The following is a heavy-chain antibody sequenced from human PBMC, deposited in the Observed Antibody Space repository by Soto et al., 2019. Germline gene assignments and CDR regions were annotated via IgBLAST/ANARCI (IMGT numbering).Heavy chain of an antibody. V-gene: IGHV3-7*01. J-gene: IGHJ4*02. D-gene: IGHD6-13*01. CDR2: IKQDGSEK. CDR3: AGDPRAAAGTWVDY. Sequence: GGSLRLSCAASGFTFSSYWMSWVRQAPGKGLEWVANIKQDGSEKYYVDSVKGRFTISRDNAKNSLYLQMNSLRAEDTAVYYCAGDPRAAAGTWVDYWGQGTLVTVSS. CDR1: GFTFSSYW.